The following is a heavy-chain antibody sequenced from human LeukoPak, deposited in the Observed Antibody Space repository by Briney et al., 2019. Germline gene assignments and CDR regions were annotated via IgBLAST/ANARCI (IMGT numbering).Heavy chain of an antibody. V-gene: IGHV1-46*01. CDR2: INPSGGST. J-gene: IGHJ4*02. CDR3: ARGSPDSSGWYASFDY. Sequence: ASVKVSCKASGYTSTSYYMHWVRRAPGQGLEWMGIINPSGGSTSYAQKFQGRVTMTRDTSTSTVYMELSSLRSEDTAVYYCARGSPDSSGWYASFDYWGQGTLVTVSS. CDR1: GYTSTSYY. D-gene: IGHD6-19*01.